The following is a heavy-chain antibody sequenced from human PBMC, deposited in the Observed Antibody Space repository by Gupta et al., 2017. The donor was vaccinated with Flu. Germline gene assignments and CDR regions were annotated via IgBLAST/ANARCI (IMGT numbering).Heavy chain of an antibody. V-gene: IGHV3-23*01. CDR3: AKGPHWSGYPTPNWFDP. J-gene: IGHJ5*02. D-gene: IGHD3-3*01. CDR1: GFTFSSYA. Sequence: EVQLLESGGGLVQPGGSLRLSCAASGFTFSSYAMSWVRQAPGKGLEWVSAISGSGGSTYYADSVKGRFTISRDNSKNTLYLQMNSLRAEDTAVYYCAKGPHWSGYPTPNWFDPWGQGTLVTVSS. CDR2: ISGSGGST.